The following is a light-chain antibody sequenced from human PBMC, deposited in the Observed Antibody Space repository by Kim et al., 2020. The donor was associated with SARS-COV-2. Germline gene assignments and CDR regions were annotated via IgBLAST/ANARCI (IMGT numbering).Light chain of an antibody. J-gene: IGLJ3*02. CDR1: SSNIGAAYD. V-gene: IGLV1-40*01. CDR3: QSYDSSLSGV. Sequence: GQRVTISRTGSSSNIGAAYDVHWYTQLPGTAPKLLIYGNSNRPSGVPDRFSGSKSGTSASLAITGLQAEDEADYYCQSYDSSLSGVFGGGTQLTVL. CDR2: GNS.